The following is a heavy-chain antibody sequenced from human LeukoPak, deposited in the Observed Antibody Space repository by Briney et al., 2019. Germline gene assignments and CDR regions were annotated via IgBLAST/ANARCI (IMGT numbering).Heavy chain of an antibody. J-gene: IGHJ3*02. CDR1: GFTFSSYA. CDR2: VSGSRVSS. D-gene: IGHD4-23*01. CDR3: ARITVVTSSSAFDI. V-gene: IGHV3-23*01. Sequence: GGSLRLSCAASGFTFSSYAMSWVRQAPGKGLEWVSAVSGSRVSSYYADSVKGRFTISRDNSKNTVYLQMNSLRAEDTAVYYCARITVVTSSSAFDIWGQGTMVTVSS.